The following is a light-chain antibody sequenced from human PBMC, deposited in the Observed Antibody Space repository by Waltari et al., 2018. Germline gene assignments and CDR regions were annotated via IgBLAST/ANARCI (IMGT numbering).Light chain of an antibody. CDR2: DVS. CDR1: SSDVGGYNY. V-gene: IGLV2-14*03. Sequence: QSALTQPASVSGSPGQSITISCTGTSSDVGGYNYVSWYQQHPGKAPKLMIYDVSNRPSGVSNAFSGAKSGNTASLTISGLQAEDEADYYCSSYTSSSTLALVVVGGGTKLTVL. J-gene: IGLJ2*01. CDR3: SSYTSSSTLALVV.